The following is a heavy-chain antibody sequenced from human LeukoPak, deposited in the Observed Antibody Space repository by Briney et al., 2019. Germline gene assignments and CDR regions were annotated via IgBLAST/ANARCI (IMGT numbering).Heavy chain of an antibody. D-gene: IGHD5-12*01. CDR2: IYYNGST. Sequence: NPSETLSLTCTVSGGSISSYYWSWIRQPPGKGLEWIGYIYYNGSTNYNPSFKSRVTISGDTSKNQFSLKLSSVTAADTAVYYCARESGDSGYLNWGQGTLVTVSS. V-gene: IGHV4-59*01. CDR3: ARESGDSGYLN. CDR1: GGSISSYY. J-gene: IGHJ4*02.